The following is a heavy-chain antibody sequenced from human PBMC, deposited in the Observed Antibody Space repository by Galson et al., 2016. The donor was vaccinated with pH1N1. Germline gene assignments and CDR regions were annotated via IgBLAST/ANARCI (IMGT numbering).Heavy chain of an antibody. V-gene: IGHV3-9*01. CDR1: GFTFDDYA. Sequence: SLRLSCAASGFTFDDYAMHWVRQAPGKGLEWVSGISWNSGSIDYADSVKGRFTISRDNAKNSLYLQMNSLRAEDTALYYCARNFGLSGSGRHFDFWGQGTLVTVSS. D-gene: IGHD3-16*01. CDR2: ISWNSGSI. J-gene: IGHJ4*02. CDR3: ARNFGLSGSGRHFDF.